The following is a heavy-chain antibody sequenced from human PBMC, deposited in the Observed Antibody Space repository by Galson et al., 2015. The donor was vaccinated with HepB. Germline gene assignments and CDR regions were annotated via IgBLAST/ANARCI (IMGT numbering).Heavy chain of an antibody. Sequence: SLRLSCAASGFTFSDYYMSWIRQAPGKGLEWVSYISSSSSYTNYADSVKGRFTISRANAKNSLYLQMNGLRAEDTAVYYCARVAASDYGDHTHFDYWGQGTLVTVSS. J-gene: IGHJ4*02. CDR3: ARVAASDYGDHTHFDY. CDR1: GFTFSDYY. D-gene: IGHD4-17*01. CDR2: ISSSSSYT. V-gene: IGHV3-11*06.